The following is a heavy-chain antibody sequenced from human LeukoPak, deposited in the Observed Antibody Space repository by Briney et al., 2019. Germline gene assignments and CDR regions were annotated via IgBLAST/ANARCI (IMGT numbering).Heavy chain of an antibody. CDR3: AKDGEGFSEWSPPLGY. CDR1: GFTFSSYA. J-gene: IGHJ4*02. V-gene: IGHV3-23*01. D-gene: IGHD3-3*01. Sequence: PGGSLRLSCAASGFTFSSYAMSWVRQAPGKGLEWVSAMSGSAGNTYYADSVRGRITISRDSSKNMLYLEMNSLRAEDTAVYYCAKDGEGFSEWSPPLGYWGQGTPVTVSS. CDR2: MSGSAGNT.